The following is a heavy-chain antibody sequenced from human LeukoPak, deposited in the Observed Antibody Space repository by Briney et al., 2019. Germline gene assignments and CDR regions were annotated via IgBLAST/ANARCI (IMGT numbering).Heavy chain of an antibody. D-gene: IGHD3-10*01. Sequence: SETLSLTCTVSGGSISSYYWSWIRHPPGKGLEWIGYIYYSGSTNYNPSLNSRVTISVEMSKNQFSLKLSSVTAADTAVYYGASLDGEGAFDCWGQGTLVTV. J-gene: IGHJ4*02. CDR1: GGSISSYY. CDR2: IYYSGST. CDR3: ASLDGEGAFDC. V-gene: IGHV4-59*01.